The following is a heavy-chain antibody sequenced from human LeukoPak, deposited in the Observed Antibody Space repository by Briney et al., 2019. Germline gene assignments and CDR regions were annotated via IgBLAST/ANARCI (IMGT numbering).Heavy chain of an antibody. Sequence: GGSLRLSCAASGFTFSSYAMSWVRQAPGKGLEWVGRSRNKANSFSTEYAASVKGRFTISRDDSKNSLYLQMNSLKTEDTAVYYCARYLTYPAFFDYWGQGTLVTVSS. CDR3: ARYLTYPAFFDY. CDR1: GFTFSSYA. J-gene: IGHJ4*02. V-gene: IGHV3-72*01. CDR2: SRNKANSFST. D-gene: IGHD4/OR15-4a*01.